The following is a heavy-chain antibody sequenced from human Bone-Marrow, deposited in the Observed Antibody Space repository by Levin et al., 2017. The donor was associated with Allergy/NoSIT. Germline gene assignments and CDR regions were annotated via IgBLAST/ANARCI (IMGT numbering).Heavy chain of an antibody. V-gene: IGHV1-2*06. CDR1: GYTFTAYY. D-gene: IGHD2-2*01. J-gene: IGHJ4*02. CDR2: INPNSGGT. CDR3: ARGGQNIVGVPSAPWGY. Sequence: ASVKVSCKASGYTFTAYYVHWVRQAPGQGLEWMGHINPNSGGTNYAQKFQGRVTMTRDTSTSTAYMELSRLTSDDTAVYYCARGGQNIVGVPSAPWGYWGQGTLVTVSS.